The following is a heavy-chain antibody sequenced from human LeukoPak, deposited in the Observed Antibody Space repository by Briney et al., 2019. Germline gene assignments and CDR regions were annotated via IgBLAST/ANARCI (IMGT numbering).Heavy chain of an antibody. CDR1: GGSISSYY. CDR3: ARRDNFYDSSDYINGFDY. J-gene: IGHJ4*02. CDR2: IYYSGST. Sequence: SETLSLTCTVSGGSISSYYWSWIRQPPGKGLEWIGYIYYSGSTNYNPSLKSRVTISVDTSKNQFSLKLSSVTAADTAVYYCARRDNFYDSSDYINGFDYWGQGTLVTVSS. V-gene: IGHV4-59*01. D-gene: IGHD3-22*01.